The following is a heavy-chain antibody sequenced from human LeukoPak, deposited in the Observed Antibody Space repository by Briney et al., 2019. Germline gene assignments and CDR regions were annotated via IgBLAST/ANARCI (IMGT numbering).Heavy chain of an antibody. CDR2: INSDGSST. CDR1: GFTFSSYW. V-gene: IGHV3-74*01. CDR3: ARESSGWSDLFDY. D-gene: IGHD6-19*01. J-gene: IGHJ4*02. Sequence: PGGSLRLSCAASGFTFSSYWMHWVRQAPGKGLVWVSRINSDGSSTSYADSVKGRFTISRDNAKNTLYLQMNSLRAEDTAVYYCARESSGWSDLFDYCGQGTLVTVSS.